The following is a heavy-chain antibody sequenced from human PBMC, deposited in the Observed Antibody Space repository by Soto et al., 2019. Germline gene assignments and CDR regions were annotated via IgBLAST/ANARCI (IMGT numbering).Heavy chain of an antibody. V-gene: IGHV1-69*13. D-gene: IGHD3-3*01. J-gene: IGHJ6*02. CDR1: GGTFSSYA. CDR3: AEKVYYDFWSGPSYYYYGMDV. Sequence: ASVKVSCKASGGTFSSYAISWVRQAPGQGLEWMGGIIPIFGTANYAQKFQGRVTITADESTSTAYMELSSLRSGDTAVYYCAEKVYYDFWSGPSYYYYGMDVWGQGTTVTVSS. CDR2: IIPIFGTA.